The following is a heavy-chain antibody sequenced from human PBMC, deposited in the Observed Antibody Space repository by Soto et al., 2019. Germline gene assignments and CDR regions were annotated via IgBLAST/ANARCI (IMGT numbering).Heavy chain of an antibody. J-gene: IGHJ4*02. V-gene: IGHV4-61*01. CDR2: IYYSGST. CDR3: ARYSSSAGYFDY. D-gene: IGHD6-6*01. CDR1: GGSVSSGSYY. Sequence: SETLSLTCTVSGGSVSSGSYYWSWIRQPPGEGLEWIGYIYYSGSTNYNPSLKSRVTISVDTSKNQFSLKLSSVTAADTAVYYCARYSSSAGYFDYWGQGTLVTVSS.